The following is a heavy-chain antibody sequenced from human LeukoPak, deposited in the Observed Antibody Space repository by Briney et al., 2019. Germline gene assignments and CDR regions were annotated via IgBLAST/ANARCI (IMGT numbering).Heavy chain of an antibody. J-gene: IGHJ4*02. V-gene: IGHV3-74*01. CDR2: INNDGNDT. CDR1: GFTFRNHC. D-gene: IGHD7-27*01. CDR3: ARHNWGIDY. Sequence: GGSLRLSCAASGFTFRNHCMHWLRHAPGKGLICFARINNDGNDTSHADSVEGRFTISRDNAKDTLYLQMNSLRVEDTAVYYCARHNWGIDYWGQGTLVAVSS.